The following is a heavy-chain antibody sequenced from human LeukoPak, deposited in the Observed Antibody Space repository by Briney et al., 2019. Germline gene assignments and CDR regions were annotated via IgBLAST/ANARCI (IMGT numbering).Heavy chain of an antibody. D-gene: IGHD4-23*01. V-gene: IGHV3-30-3*01. J-gene: IGHJ4*02. Sequence: PGRSLRLSCAASGFTFSSYAMHWVRQAPGKGLEWVAVISYDGSNKYYADSVKGRFTISRDNSKNTLYLQMNSLRAEDTAVYYCARDCPTVVTLGLADYWGQGTLVTVSS. CDR3: ARDCPTVVTLGLADY. CDR2: ISYDGSNK. CDR1: GFTFSSYA.